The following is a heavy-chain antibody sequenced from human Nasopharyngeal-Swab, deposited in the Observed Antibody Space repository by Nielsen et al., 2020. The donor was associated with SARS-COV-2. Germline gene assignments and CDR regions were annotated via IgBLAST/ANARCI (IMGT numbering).Heavy chain of an antibody. CDR3: ARDILGSSGWKHFDS. D-gene: IGHD6-25*01. CDR1: GSRLSGHG. CDR2: ISFDVINQ. Sequence: GGSLRLSCAASGSRLSGHGMHWVRQAPGKGLEWVAYISFDVINQAYAESARGRFTVSRDNSKNTLFLQMNSLIIEDTAVYYCARDILGSSGWKHFDSWGQGTLVTVSS. J-gene: IGHJ4*02. V-gene: IGHV3-30*03.